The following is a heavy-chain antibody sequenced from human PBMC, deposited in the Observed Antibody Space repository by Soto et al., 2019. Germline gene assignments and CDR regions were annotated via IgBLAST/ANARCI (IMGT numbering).Heavy chain of an antibody. CDR3: ARHSTGYYYSWFDP. CDR1: GGSIDSSAYY. Sequence: SETLSLTCSVSGGSIDSSAYYWGWIRQPPGKGLEWIGSIFYNGNTFYNPSLKSRITISVDTSKNQFSLKLSSVTAADTTVYYCARHSTGYYYSWFDPWGQGTLVTVS. D-gene: IGHD3-22*01. V-gene: IGHV4-39*01. CDR2: IFYNGNT. J-gene: IGHJ5*02.